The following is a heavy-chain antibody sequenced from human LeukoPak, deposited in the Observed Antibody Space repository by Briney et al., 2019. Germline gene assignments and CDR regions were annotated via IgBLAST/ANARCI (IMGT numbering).Heavy chain of an antibody. CDR1: GFTFSSYS. V-gene: IGHV3-21*04. Sequence: PGGSLRLSCAASGFTFSSYSMNWVRQAPGKGLEWVSSISSSSSYIYYADSVKGRFTISRDNSKNTLYLQMNSLRAEDTAVYYCAKDHCSSTSCYYEDWGQGTLVTVSS. CDR3: AKDHCSSTSCYYED. CDR2: ISSSSSYI. J-gene: IGHJ4*02. D-gene: IGHD2-2*01.